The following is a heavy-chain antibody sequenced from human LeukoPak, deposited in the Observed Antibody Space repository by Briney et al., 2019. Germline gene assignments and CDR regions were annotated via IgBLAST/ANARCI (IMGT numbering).Heavy chain of an antibody. V-gene: IGHV3-23*01. CDR3: AKEGRGSSGWPNWFDP. CDR2: ISGSGDIT. J-gene: IGHJ5*02. D-gene: IGHD6-25*01. Sequence: GGSLRLSCAASGFTFTSYAMSWVRQAPGKGLEWVSAISGSGDITYYRDAVKGRFTISRDNSKNTLSLQMNSLRAKDTAVYYCAKEGRGSSGWPNWFDPWGQGTLVTVSS. CDR1: GFTFTSYA.